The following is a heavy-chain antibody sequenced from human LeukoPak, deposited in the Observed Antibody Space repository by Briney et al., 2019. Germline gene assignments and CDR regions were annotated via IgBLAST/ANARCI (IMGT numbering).Heavy chain of an antibody. Sequence: SGPTLLQPTPTLTLTFTFSGFALGTRGVGGGGIRQPPGKALEWLPLIYWDDDERYSPSLKSSLTITKDTSKTQVVLTMTNIDPVDTATYYCAHARAAQFAGWGQGTLVTVSS. J-gene: IGHJ4*02. V-gene: IGHV2-5*02. CDR2: IYWDDDE. D-gene: IGHD5-24*01. CDR1: GFALGTRGVG. CDR3: AHARAAQFAG.